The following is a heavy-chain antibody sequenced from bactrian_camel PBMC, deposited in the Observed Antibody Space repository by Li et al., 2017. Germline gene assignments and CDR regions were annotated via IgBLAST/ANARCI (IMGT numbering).Heavy chain of an antibody. V-gene: IGHV3S53*01. CDR2: FESDGST. CDR3: AVDRPIRLVAPIVTFRKIQNCGDTDDLY. J-gene: IGHJ4*01. CDR1: GDSYSTYY. Sequence: HVQLVESGGGSVQAGGSLRLSCAATGDSYSTYYMGWFRQAPGKKREGVAAFESDGSTTYADSVKGRFAISRHNGENAVRLRMSDLSPRDTAVYFCAVDRPIRLVAPIVTFRKIQNCGDTDDLYWGQETQVTVSS. D-gene: IGHD7*01.